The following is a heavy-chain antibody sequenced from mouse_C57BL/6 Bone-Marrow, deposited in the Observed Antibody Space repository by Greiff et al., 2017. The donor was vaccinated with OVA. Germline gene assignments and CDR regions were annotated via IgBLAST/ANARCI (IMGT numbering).Heavy chain of an antibody. V-gene: IGHV14-4*01. CDR1: FFNIKHDY. CDR3: TTGWPLDY. D-gene: IGHD1-1*02. CDR2: IDPENGDT. Sequence: HLQHSFSYLFIPFSSFKFSCTSSFFNIKHDYMHWVKQSPEQGLEWIGWIDPENGDTEYASKFQGKATITADTSSNTAYLQLSSLTSEDTAVYYCTTGWPLDYWGQGTTLTVSS. J-gene: IGHJ2*01.